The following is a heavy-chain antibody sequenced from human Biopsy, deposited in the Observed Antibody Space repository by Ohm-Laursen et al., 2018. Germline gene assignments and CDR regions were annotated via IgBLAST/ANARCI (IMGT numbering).Heavy chain of an antibody. Sequence: GTLSLTCTVSGGFISSSSYYWGWIRQPPGKGLEWIGSISYTGNTHYNPSLKSRVTMSIDTSKNQFSLRLSSVTSADTAVYYCAREDYYTWFDPWGQGTLVTVSS. CDR2: ISYTGNT. CDR1: GGFISSSSYY. CDR3: AREDYYTWFDP. D-gene: IGHD2/OR15-2a*01. V-gene: IGHV4-39*07. J-gene: IGHJ5*02.